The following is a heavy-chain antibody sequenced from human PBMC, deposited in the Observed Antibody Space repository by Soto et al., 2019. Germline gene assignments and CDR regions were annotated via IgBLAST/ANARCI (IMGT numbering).Heavy chain of an antibody. V-gene: IGHV3-74*01. CDR2: IKNDGSGT. J-gene: IGHJ4*02. CDR3: VRGDGDYYDGNGYLGRH. Sequence: EVQLVGSGGGLVQPGGSLRLSCAASGFTFSTYWMHWVRQAPGKGLVWVSRIKNDGSGTYYVDSVEGRFTISRDNAKNTLYLQMNSLRAEDTAVYYCVRGDGDYYDGNGYLGRHWGQGTLVTVSS. D-gene: IGHD3-22*01. CDR1: GFTFSTYW.